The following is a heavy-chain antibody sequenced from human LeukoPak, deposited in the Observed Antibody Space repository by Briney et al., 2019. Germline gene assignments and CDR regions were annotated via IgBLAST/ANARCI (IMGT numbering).Heavy chain of an antibody. CDR1: GFTFSSYG. J-gene: IGHJ5*02. D-gene: IGHD4-17*01. CDR3: AKDRGPTVTTSGYDWFDP. Sequence: GGPLTLSCAASGFTFSSYGMHWVRQAPGKALEWLAVISYDGSNKYYADSVKGRFTIYRDNAKNTLYLQMNSLRAEDTAVYCCAKDRGPTVTTSGYDWFDPWGQGTLVTVSS. CDR2: ISYDGSNK. V-gene: IGHV3-30*18.